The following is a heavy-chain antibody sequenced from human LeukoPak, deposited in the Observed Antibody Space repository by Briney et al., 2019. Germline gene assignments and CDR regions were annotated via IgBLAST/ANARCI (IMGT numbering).Heavy chain of an antibody. V-gene: IGHV3-48*04. Sequence: GGSLRLSCAASGFTFSSYSMNWVRQAPGKGLEWVSHIGRGITYADSVKGRFTISRDNAKNLVYLQMNSLRVEDTAVYHCAKESYGAKRGFDSWGQGTLVTVSS. J-gene: IGHJ4*02. CDR3: AKESYGAKRGFDS. CDR1: GFTFSSYS. CDR2: IGRGI. D-gene: IGHD4-17*01.